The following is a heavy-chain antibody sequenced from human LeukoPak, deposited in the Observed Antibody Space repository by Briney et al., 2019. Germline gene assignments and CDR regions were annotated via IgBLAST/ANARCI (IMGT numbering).Heavy chain of an antibody. D-gene: IGHD3-10*01. CDR2: ISQSGST. J-gene: IGHJ4*02. CDR1: GVSINSHY. CDR3: ARSYGSGSYFES. V-gene: IGHV4-59*11. Sequence: PSETLSLTCTVSGVSINSHYWSWIRQPPGKGLEWVGYISQSGSTKYNPSLESRVTISIHTSQNQFSLKVRSVTAADTAVYYCARSYGSGSYFESWGQGTLVTVSS.